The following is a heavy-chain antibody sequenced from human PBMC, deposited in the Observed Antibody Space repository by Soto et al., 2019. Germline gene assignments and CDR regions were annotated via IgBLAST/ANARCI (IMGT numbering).Heavy chain of an antibody. CDR2: ISGSGGST. Sequence: PGGSLRLSCAASGFTFSSYAMSWVRQAPGKGLEWVSAISGSGGSTYYADSVKGRFTISRDNSKNTLYLQMNSLRAEDTAVYYCAKDHRYYGSGSYFYYYYGMDGWGQGTTVTVSS. CDR3: AKDHRYYGSGSYFYYYYGMDG. CDR1: GFTFSSYA. V-gene: IGHV3-23*01. J-gene: IGHJ6*02. D-gene: IGHD3-10*01.